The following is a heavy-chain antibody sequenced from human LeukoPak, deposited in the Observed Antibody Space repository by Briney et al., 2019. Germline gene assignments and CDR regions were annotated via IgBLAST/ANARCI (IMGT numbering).Heavy chain of an antibody. D-gene: IGHD5-12*01. CDR2: IYTSGST. CDR3: ARDPGYSGYDFEGYYYGMDV. CDR1: GGSISSYY. Sequence: SETLSLTCTVSGGSISSYYWSWIRQPAGKGLEWIGRIYTSGSTNYNPSLKSRVTMSVDTSKNQFSLKLSSVTAADTAVYYCARDPGYSGYDFEGYYYGMDVWGQGTTVTVSS. J-gene: IGHJ6*02. V-gene: IGHV4-4*07.